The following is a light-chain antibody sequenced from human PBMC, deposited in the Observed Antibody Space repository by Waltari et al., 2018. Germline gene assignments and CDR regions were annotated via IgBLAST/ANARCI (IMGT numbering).Light chain of an antibody. J-gene: IGLJ3*02. CDR1: TSNIGSNT. CDR3: QQYYVNPPT. V-gene: IGLV1-44*01. Sequence: QSVLTQPPSASGTPGPRVTLSCSGSTSNIGSNTVNWHQQPPGTAPKLLIYKNNQRPSGVPDRFSGSGSGTDFTLTISSLQAEDVAVYYCQQYYVNPPTFGQGTK. CDR2: KNN.